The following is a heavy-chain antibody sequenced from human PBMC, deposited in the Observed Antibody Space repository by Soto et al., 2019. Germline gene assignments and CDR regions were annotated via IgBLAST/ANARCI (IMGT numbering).Heavy chain of an antibody. D-gene: IGHD2-15*01. V-gene: IGHV1-69*13. J-gene: IGHJ5*02. CDR1: GGTFSSYA. Sequence: GASVKVSCKASGGTFSSYAISWVRQAPGQGLEWMGGIIPIFGTANYAQKFQGRVTITADESTSTAYMELSSLRSEDTAVYYCARTEIYIVVVVAPTLENWFDPWGQGTLVIVSS. CDR2: IIPIFGTA. CDR3: ARTEIYIVVVVAPTLENWFDP.